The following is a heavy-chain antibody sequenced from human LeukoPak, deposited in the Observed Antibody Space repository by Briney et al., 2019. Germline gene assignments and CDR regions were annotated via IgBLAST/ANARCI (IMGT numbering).Heavy chain of an antibody. Sequence: GASVKVSCKASGGTFSSYAISWVRQAPGQGLEWMGRIIPTLGIANYAQKFQGRVTITADKSTSTAYMELSSLRSEDTAVYYCARSRPGIAVAGGFDYWGQGTLVTVSS. D-gene: IGHD6-19*01. V-gene: IGHV1-69*04. J-gene: IGHJ4*02. CDR2: IIPTLGIA. CDR3: ARSRPGIAVAGGFDY. CDR1: GGTFSSYA.